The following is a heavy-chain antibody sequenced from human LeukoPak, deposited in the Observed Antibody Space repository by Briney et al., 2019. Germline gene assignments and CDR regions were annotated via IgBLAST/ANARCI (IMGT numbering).Heavy chain of an antibody. CDR1: GFTFSTCA. V-gene: IGHV3-23*01. CDR3: ASPGVSGSYYNRYYFNY. CDR2: ISGSGGTT. J-gene: IGHJ4*02. D-gene: IGHD3-10*01. Sequence: GGSLRLSCAASGFTFSTCAMSWVRQAPGKGLEWVSGISGSGGTTYYADSVEGRFTISRDNSKNTLYLQMNSLRAEDTAVYYCASPGVSGSYYNRYYFNYWGQGTLVTVSS.